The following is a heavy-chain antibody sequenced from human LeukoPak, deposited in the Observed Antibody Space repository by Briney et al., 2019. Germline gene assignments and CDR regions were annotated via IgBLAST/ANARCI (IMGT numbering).Heavy chain of an antibody. CDR1: GGSISSYY. V-gene: IGHV4-34*01. CDR3: ASSYDFWSGYYFDY. CDR2: INHSGST. J-gene: IGHJ4*02. Sequence: SETLSLTCTVSGGSISSYYWSWIRQPPGKGLEWIGEINHSGSTNYNPSLKSRVTISVDTSKNQFSLKLSSVTAADTAVYYCASSYDFWSGYYFDYWGQGTLVTVSS. D-gene: IGHD3-3*01.